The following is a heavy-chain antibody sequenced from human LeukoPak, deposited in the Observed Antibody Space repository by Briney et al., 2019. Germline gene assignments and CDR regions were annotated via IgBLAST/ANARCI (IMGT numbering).Heavy chain of an antibody. V-gene: IGHV4-34*01. CDR1: GGSFSGYY. Sequence: SETLSLTCAAYGGSFSGYYWSWIRQPPGKGLEWIGEINHSESTNYNPSLKSRVTISVDTSKNQFSLKLSSVTAADTAVYYCARGRYCSSTSCYTRDNWFDPWGQGSLVTVSS. D-gene: IGHD2-2*02. J-gene: IGHJ5*02. CDR3: ARGRYCSSTSCYTRDNWFDP. CDR2: INHSEST.